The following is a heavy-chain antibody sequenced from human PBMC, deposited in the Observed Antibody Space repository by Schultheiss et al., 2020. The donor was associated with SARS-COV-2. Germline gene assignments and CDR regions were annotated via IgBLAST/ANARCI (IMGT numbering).Heavy chain of an antibody. CDR2: ISWNSGSI. Sequence: GGSLRLSCAAFGFTFDDYAMHWVRQVPGKGLEWVSGISWNSGSIGYADSVKGRFTISRDNAKNSLYLQMNSLRVEDTAVYYCARDETYAFDFWGQGTLVTVSS. J-gene: IGHJ4*02. V-gene: IGHV3-9*01. CDR1: GFTFDDYA. D-gene: IGHD3-16*01. CDR3: ARDETYAFDF.